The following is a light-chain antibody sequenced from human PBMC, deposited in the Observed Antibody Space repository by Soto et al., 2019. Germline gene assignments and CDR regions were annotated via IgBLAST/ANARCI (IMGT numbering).Light chain of an antibody. CDR1: QSLSTNY. J-gene: IGKJ1*01. CDR2: GAS. V-gene: IGKV3-20*01. Sequence: EIVLTQSPGTLSLSPGERVTLSCRASQSLSTNYLAWYQQKLGQAPRLLIYGASARATGIPDRFSGSGSGTDFTLTISRLEPEDFAVYYCQQYGSSPPYKFGQGTKVEFK. CDR3: QQYGSSPPYK.